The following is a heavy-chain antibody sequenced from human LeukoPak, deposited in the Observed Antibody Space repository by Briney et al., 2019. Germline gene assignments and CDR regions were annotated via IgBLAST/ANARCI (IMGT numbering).Heavy chain of an antibody. J-gene: IGHJ4*02. D-gene: IGHD1-26*01. CDR3: ARGYYRLDY. CDR2: INPSGDRT. V-gene: IGHV1-46*01. Sequence: ASVTVSCKASGYTFTSYYMHWVRQAPGQGLEWMGIINPSGDRTDFAQKFQGRVTMTKDTSTSTVYMQLSSLKSDDTAVYYCARGYYRLDYWGQGTLVTVSS. CDR1: GYTFTSYY.